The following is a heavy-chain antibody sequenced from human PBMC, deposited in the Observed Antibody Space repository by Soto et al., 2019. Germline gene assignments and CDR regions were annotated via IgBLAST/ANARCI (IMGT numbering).Heavy chain of an antibody. D-gene: IGHD3-10*01. J-gene: IGHJ6*02. Sequence: PSETLSLTCAVSGGSISSGGYSWSWIRQPPGKGLEWIGYIYHSGSTYYNPSLKSRVTISVDTSKNQFSLKLSSVTAADTAVYYCARRTAGWFGELESLGPDYYYYYGMDVWGQGTTVTVSS. CDR2: IYHSGST. V-gene: IGHV4-30-2*03. CDR1: GGSISSGGYS. CDR3: ARRTAGWFGELESLGPDYYYYYGMDV.